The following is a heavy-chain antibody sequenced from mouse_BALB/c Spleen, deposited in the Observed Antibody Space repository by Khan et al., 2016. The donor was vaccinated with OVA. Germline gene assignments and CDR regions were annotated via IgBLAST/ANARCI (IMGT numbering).Heavy chain of an antibody. D-gene: IGHD4-1*01. CDR2: SSSGGGLT. V-gene: IGHV5-12-1*01. CDR3: AGQSDWEWAMDY. Sequence: EVELVESGGGLVKPGGSLKLSCAASGFAFSSYDMSWVRQTPEKRLTWVASSSSGGGLTSYADTVKGRFTISRDNAKNTLYLQMSSLNSEDTAMYYCAGQSDWEWAMDYWGQGTSVTVSS. J-gene: IGHJ4*01. CDR1: GFAFSSYD.